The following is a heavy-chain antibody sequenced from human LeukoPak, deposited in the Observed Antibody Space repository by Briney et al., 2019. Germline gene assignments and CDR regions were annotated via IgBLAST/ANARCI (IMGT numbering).Heavy chain of an antibody. CDR2: IWYDGSNK. V-gene: IGHV3-33*01. Sequence: GGSLILSCAASGFTFSNYGMHWVRQAPGKGLEWVAVIWYDGSNKYYADSVKGRFTISRDNSKNTLYLQMNSLRAEDTAVYYCAGNYGPYYFDYWGQGTLVTVSS. D-gene: IGHD3-10*01. J-gene: IGHJ4*02. CDR3: AGNYGPYYFDY. CDR1: GFTFSNYG.